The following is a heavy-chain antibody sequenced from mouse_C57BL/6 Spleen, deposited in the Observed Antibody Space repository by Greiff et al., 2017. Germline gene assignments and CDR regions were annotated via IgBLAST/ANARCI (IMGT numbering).Heavy chain of an antibody. J-gene: IGHJ1*03. CDR2: IHPNSGST. CDR1: GYTFTSYW. Sequence: QVQLQPPGAELVKPGASVKLSCKASGYTFTSYWMHWVKQRPGQGLEWIGMIHPNSGSTNYNEKFKSKATLTVDKSSSTAYMQLSSLTSEDSAVYYCARGGGSSYWYFDVWGTGTTVTVSS. CDR3: ARGGGSSYWYFDV. V-gene: IGHV1-64*01. D-gene: IGHD1-1*01.